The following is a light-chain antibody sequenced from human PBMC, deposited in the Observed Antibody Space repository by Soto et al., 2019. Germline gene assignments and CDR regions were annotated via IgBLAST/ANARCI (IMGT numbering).Light chain of an antibody. V-gene: IGKV1-39*01. Sequence: DIQMTQSPSSPSASVGDRVTITCLATQSISRSLNWYQQKPGKAPELLIYAASSLQSGVPSRFSGSGSGTDFTLTISSLQPEDSATYYCQQSYSALVAFGQGTKVDIK. J-gene: IGKJ1*01. CDR2: AAS. CDR3: QQSYSALVA. CDR1: QSISRS.